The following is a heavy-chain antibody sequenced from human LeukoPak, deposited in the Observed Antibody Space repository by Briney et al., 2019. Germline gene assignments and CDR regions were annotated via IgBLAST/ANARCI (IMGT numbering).Heavy chain of an antibody. CDR1: GFTLTNYW. CDR2: VKQDGSGE. V-gene: IGHV3-7*03. D-gene: IGHD2-15*01. J-gene: IGHJ4*02. Sequence: GGSLRLSCEASGFTLTNYWMSWVRQAPGKGLEWVANVKQDGSGEYYMASVKGRFTISRDNAKNSLFLQMNSLRAEDTAVYYCARDNGWSADFWGQGTLVTVSS. CDR3: ARDNGWSADF.